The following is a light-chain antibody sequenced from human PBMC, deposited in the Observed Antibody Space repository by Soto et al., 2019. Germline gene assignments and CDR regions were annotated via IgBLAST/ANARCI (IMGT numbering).Light chain of an antibody. J-gene: IGLJ2*01. Sequence: QLVLTQPPSASGTPGQRVTISCSGSSSNIGSNYVYWYQQHPGTAPTLLIYRNNQRPSGVPDRFSGSKSGTSASLAISGLRSEDEADYYCAAWDDSLSGVVFGGGTQLTVL. CDR1: SSNIGSNY. CDR2: RNN. CDR3: AAWDDSLSGVV. V-gene: IGLV1-47*01.